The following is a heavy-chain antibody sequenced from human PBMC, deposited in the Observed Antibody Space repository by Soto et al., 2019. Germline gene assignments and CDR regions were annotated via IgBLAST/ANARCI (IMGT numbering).Heavy chain of an antibody. J-gene: IGHJ4*02. Sequence: GASVKVSCKASGGTFSSYTISWVRQAPGQGLEWMGRIIPILGIANYAQKFQGRVTITADKSTSTAYMELSSLRSEDTAVYYCASSIPPVPGYFDYWGQGTLVTVSS. CDR2: IIPILGIA. CDR1: GGTFSSYT. V-gene: IGHV1-69*02. D-gene: IGHD2-21*01. CDR3: ASSIPPVPGYFDY.